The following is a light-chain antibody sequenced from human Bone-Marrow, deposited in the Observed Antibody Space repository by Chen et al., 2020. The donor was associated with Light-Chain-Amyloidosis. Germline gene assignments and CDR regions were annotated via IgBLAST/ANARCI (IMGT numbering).Light chain of an antibody. Sequence: QSALTQPASVSGSPGQSITISCTGSRSDVGGYNFVSWYQQLPGKAPKLLIYDVTNRPSGVSYRFSGSKSSNTASLTVSGLQAEDEADYYCSSYTVSSTWVFGGGTKLTVL. CDR3: SSYTVSSTWV. J-gene: IGLJ3*02. CDR1: RSDVGGYNF. V-gene: IGLV2-14*03. CDR2: DVT.